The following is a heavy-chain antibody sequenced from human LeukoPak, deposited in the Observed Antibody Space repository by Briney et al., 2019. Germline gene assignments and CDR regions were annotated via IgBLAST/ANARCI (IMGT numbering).Heavy chain of an antibody. D-gene: IGHD3-16*01. Sequence: ASVKVSCKASGYTFTSFGINWVRQATGQGLEWMGWMNPNTGNTGYAQKFQGRVTMTRDTSISTAYMELSSLRSDDTAVYYCARKDGRARLNWFDPWGQGTLVTVSS. CDR2: MNPNTGNT. CDR1: GYTFTSFG. J-gene: IGHJ5*02. CDR3: ARKDGRARLNWFDP. V-gene: IGHV1-8*01.